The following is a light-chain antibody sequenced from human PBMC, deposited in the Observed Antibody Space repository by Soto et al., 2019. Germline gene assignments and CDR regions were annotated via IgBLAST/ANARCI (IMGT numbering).Light chain of an antibody. J-gene: IGKJ5*01. CDR1: QSVSSNY. V-gene: IGKV3D-20*02. Sequence: EIVLTQSPGTLSLSPGERATLSCRASQSVSSNYLVWYQQKPGQAPRLLIYGAYSRATGIPDRFSASGSGTEFTLTIRSLQSEDFAVYYCKQRSNWPFTFGQGTRLEIK. CDR2: GAY. CDR3: KQRSNWPFT.